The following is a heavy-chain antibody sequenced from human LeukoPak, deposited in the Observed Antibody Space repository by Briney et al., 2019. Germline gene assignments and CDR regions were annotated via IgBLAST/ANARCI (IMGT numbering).Heavy chain of an antibody. V-gene: IGHV6-1*01. D-gene: IGHD6-13*01. CDR3: ARHRSADGSVDY. Sequence: SQTLSLTCAISGDIVSSNSVTWNWIRQSPSSGLEWLGRTYYRSKWYNDYAVSVKGRITINPDTSKNQFSLQLNSVTPEDTAVYCCARHRSADGSVDYWGQGTLVTVSS. CDR1: GDIVSSNSVT. J-gene: IGHJ4*02. CDR2: TYYRSKWYN.